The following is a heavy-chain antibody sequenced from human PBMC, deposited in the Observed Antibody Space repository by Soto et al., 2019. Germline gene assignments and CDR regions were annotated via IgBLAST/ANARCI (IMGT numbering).Heavy chain of an antibody. Sequence: SETVALTCTVSGGSISSYYWSWVRQRPGKGLEWIGYIYYSGSTNYNPSLKSRVTISVDTSKNQFSLKLSSVTAADTAVYYCARVSLTMVRNNWFDPWGQGTLVTVSS. D-gene: IGHD3-10*01. CDR3: ARVSLTMVRNNWFDP. V-gene: IGHV4-59*01. CDR1: GGSISSYY. CDR2: IYYSGST. J-gene: IGHJ5*02.